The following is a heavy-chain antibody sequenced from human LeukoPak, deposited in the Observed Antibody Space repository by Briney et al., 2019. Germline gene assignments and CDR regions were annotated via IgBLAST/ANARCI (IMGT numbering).Heavy chain of an antibody. D-gene: IGHD3-3*01. V-gene: IGHV3-48*04. Sequence: GGSLRLSCAASGFTFSNYSMNWVRQAPGKGLEWVSYISSSRSTIYYADSVKGRFTISRDNANNSLYLQVNSLRVEDTAVYYCAREESGYFDYWGQGTLVTVSS. CDR1: GFTFSNYS. J-gene: IGHJ4*02. CDR3: AREESGYFDY. CDR2: ISSSRSTI.